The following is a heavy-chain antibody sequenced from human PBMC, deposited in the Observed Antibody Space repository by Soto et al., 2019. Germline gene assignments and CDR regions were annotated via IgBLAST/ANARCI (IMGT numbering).Heavy chain of an antibody. J-gene: IGHJ4*02. Sequence: EVQLLESGGGLVQPGGSLRLSCAASGFTFSSYAMSWVRQAPGKGLEWVSAISGSGGSTYYADSVKGRFTISRDNSKNTLYLQMNSLRAEDTAVYYCVRDLDGYNRPLDYWGQGTLVTVSS. D-gene: IGHD5-12*01. CDR2: ISGSGGST. CDR3: VRDLDGYNRPLDY. CDR1: GFTFSSYA. V-gene: IGHV3-23*01.